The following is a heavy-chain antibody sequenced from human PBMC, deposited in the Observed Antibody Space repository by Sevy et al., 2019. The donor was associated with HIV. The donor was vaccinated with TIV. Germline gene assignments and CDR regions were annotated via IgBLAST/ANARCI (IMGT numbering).Heavy chain of an antibody. CDR2: LIGGGRRT. D-gene: IGHD2-8*02. V-gene: IGHV3-23*01. CDR3: AKRRVQSGLSGGGANYGMDV. CDR1: GFPFSNYA. Sequence: GESLKISCAASGFPFSNYAMSWVRQAPGKGLEWVSTLIGGGRRTYYADSVTGRFIISRDNSRNTLYLQMNSLRAEDTAIYYCAKRRVQSGLSGGGANYGMDVCGRGTTVTVSS. J-gene: IGHJ6*02.